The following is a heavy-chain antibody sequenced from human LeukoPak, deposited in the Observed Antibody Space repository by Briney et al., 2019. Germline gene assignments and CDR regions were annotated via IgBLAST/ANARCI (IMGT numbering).Heavy chain of an antibody. Sequence: GGSLRLSCAASGFTFSSYWMSWVRQAPGKGVEWVANIKQDGSEKYYVDSVKGRFTISRDNAKNSLYLQMNSLRAEDTAVYYCARGGSSWYEYYFDYWGQGTLVTVSS. CDR2: IKQDGSEK. D-gene: IGHD6-13*01. J-gene: IGHJ4*02. CDR3: ARGGSSWYEYYFDY. CDR1: GFTFSSYW. V-gene: IGHV3-7*01.